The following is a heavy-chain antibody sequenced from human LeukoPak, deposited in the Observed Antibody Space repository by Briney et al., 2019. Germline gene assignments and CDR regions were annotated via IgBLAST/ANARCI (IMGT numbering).Heavy chain of an antibody. J-gene: IGHJ4*02. CDR3: ARGGSGSYFVHFDY. Sequence: GGSLRLSCAASGFTFSDYYMSWIRQAPGKGLEWVSYISSSSSYTNYADSVKGRFTISRDNAKNSLYLQMNSLRAEDTAVYYCARGGSGSYFVHFDYWGQGTLVTVSS. D-gene: IGHD3-10*01. CDR1: GFTFSDYY. CDR2: ISSSSSYT. V-gene: IGHV3-11*05.